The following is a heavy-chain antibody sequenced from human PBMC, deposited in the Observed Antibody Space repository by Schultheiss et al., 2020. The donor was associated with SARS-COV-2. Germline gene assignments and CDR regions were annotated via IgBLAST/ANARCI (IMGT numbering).Heavy chain of an antibody. CDR3: AREYMGARRGGWFDP. CDR2: IYYSGST. D-gene: IGHD1-26*01. J-gene: IGHJ5*02. CDR1: GGSISSGGYY. Sequence: SETLSLTCTVSGGSISSGGYYWSWIRQHLGKGLEWIGYIYYSGSTYYNPSLKSRVTISVDTSKNQFSLKLSSVTAADTAVYYCAREYMGARRGGWFDPWGQGTLVTVSS. V-gene: IGHV4-31*03.